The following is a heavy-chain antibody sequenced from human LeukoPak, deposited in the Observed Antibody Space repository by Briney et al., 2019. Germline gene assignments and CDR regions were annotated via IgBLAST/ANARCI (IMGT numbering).Heavy chain of an antibody. V-gene: IGHV1-8*03. CDR2: MNPNSGNT. D-gene: IGHD2-21*01. Sequence: GASVKVSCKASGYTFTSYDINWLRQATGQGLEWMGWMNPNSGNTGYAQKFQGRVTITRNTSISTAYMELSSPRSEDTAVYYCARVGFGYCGGDCYAFDLWGQGTMVTVSS. J-gene: IGHJ3*01. CDR3: ARVGFGYCGGDCYAFDL. CDR1: GYTFTSYD.